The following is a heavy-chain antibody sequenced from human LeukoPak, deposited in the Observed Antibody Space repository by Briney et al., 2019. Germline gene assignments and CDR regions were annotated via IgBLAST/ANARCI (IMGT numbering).Heavy chain of an antibody. CDR2: ISYDGSNK. D-gene: IGHD3-9*01. V-gene: IGHV3-30*04. CDR3: ARNGAYYDILTGLDY. J-gene: IGHJ4*02. Sequence: GGSLRLSCAASGCTFSSYAMHWVRQAPGKGLEWVAVISYDGSNKYYADSVKGRFTISRDNSKNTLYLQMNRLRAEDTAVYYCARNGAYYDILTGLDYWGQGTLVTVSS. CDR1: GCTFSSYA.